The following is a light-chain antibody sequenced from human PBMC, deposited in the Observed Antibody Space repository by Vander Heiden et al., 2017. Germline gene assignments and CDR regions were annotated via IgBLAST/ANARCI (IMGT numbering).Light chain of an antibody. CDR2: GAS. CDR1: QRVSSN. J-gene: IGKJ3*01. Sequence: EIVMTQSPAPLSVSPGERATLSCRASQRVSSNLAWYQQKPGPAPRLLIYGASTRATGIPARFSGSGYGKEFTLTISSRQSEDFAVYYCQLSNYWPHITFGHGTKVEIK. V-gene: IGKV3-15*01. CDR3: QLSNYWPHIT.